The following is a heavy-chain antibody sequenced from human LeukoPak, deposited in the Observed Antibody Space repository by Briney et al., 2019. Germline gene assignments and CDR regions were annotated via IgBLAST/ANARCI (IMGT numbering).Heavy chain of an antibody. D-gene: IGHD4-23*01. CDR1: GFTFSNYA. CDR2: ISGSGSNT. Sequence: GGSQRLSCGTSGFTFSNYAMSWVRQAPGKGLEWVSAISGSGSNTYYADSVKGRFTISRDNSKNTLYLQMNSLRAEETAVYYCAKQYGSNSMADYWGQGTLVTVSS. V-gene: IGHV3-23*01. CDR3: AKQYGSNSMADY. J-gene: IGHJ4*02.